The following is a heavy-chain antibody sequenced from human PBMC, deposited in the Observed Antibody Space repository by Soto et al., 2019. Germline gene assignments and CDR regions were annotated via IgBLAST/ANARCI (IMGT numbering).Heavy chain of an antibody. V-gene: IGHV4-59*01. Sequence: PSETLSLTCTVSGGSISSNYWSWIRQPPGKGLEWIGYIYYSGSTNYNPSLKSRVTISVDTSKNQFSLKLSSVTAADTAVYYCARGLGTLDYWGQGTLVTVSS. J-gene: IGHJ4*02. D-gene: IGHD7-27*01. CDR3: ARGLGTLDY. CDR2: IYYSGST. CDR1: GGSISSNY.